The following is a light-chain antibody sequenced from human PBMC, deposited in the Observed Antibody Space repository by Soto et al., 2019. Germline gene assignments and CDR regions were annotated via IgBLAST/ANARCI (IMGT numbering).Light chain of an antibody. Sequence: EIVLTQSPGTLSLSPGERATLSCRASQSVSSSSLAWYQQRRGQAPRLLIHGASSRATGIPDRFSGSGSGTDFTLTIRRMETEDFAVYYCQQYGSSPRTFGKGTKVDIK. V-gene: IGKV3-20*01. J-gene: IGKJ1*01. CDR2: GAS. CDR3: QQYGSSPRT. CDR1: QSVSSSS.